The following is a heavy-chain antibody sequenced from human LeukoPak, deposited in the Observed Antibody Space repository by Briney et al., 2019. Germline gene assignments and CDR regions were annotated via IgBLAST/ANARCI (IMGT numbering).Heavy chain of an antibody. CDR2: IKQDGSEK. D-gene: IGHD3-22*01. V-gene: IGHV3-7*01. CDR1: GFTFSSYW. CDR3: AIVPYYYDSSGYYSPDYYYYYGMDV. Sequence: PGGSLRLSCAASGFTFSSYWMSWVRQAPRKGLEWVANIKQDGSEKYYVDSVKGRFTISRDNAKNSLYLQMNSLRAEDTAVYYCAIVPYYYDSSGYYSPDYYYYYGMDVWGQGTTVTVSS. J-gene: IGHJ6*02.